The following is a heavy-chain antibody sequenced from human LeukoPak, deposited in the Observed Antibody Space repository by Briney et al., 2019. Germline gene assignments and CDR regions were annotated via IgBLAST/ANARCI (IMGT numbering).Heavy chain of an antibody. J-gene: IGHJ4*02. CDR3: AREVSEGFDF. Sequence: GGSLRLSCTASGFTFSGYSRNWIRQAPGKGLEWVSSFGTRSTSIYHAGSVKGRFAISRDNAKNSLYLQMNSLRAEDTALYYCAREVSEGFDFWGQGTLVTVSS. V-gene: IGHV3-21*01. CDR1: GFTFSGYS. D-gene: IGHD3-22*01. CDR2: FGTRSTSI.